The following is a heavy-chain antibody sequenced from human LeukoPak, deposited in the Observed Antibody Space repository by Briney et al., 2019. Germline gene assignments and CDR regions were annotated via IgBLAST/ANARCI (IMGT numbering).Heavy chain of an antibody. CDR3: ARDGPYRGSSYFFDY. J-gene: IGHJ4*02. CDR2: ISSSGGST. D-gene: IGHD3-10*01. CDR1: GFTFSSYT. V-gene: IGHV3-64*01. Sequence: GGSLRLSCAASGFTFSSYTMHWVRQAPGKGLEYVSAISSSGGSTYYANSVKGRFTISRDNSKNTLFLQMGSLRAEDMAVYYCARDGPYRGSSYFFDYWGQGTLATVSS.